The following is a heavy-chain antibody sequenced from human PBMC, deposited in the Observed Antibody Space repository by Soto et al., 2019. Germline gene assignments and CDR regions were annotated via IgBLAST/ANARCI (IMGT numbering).Heavy chain of an antibody. CDR3: AKTIWGWALDI. J-gene: IGHJ3*02. Sequence: PSETLSLTCTVSGDSINSGGYFWSWIRQHPGKGLEWIGYIYHSGSTYYNPSLKSRVTISVDTSKNQFSLKLSSVTAADTAVYYCAKTIWGWALDIWGQGTMVAVSS. D-gene: IGHD7-27*01. CDR1: GDSINSGGYF. V-gene: IGHV4-31*03. CDR2: IYHSGST.